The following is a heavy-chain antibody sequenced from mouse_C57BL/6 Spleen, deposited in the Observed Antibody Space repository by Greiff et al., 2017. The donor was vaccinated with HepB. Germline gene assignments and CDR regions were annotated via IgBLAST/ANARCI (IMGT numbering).Heavy chain of an antibody. CDR1: GYTFTSYW. Sequence: QVQLQQPGAELVKPGASVKLSCKASGYTFTSYWMHWVKQRPGQGLEWIGMIHPNSGSTNYNEKFKSKATLTVDKSSSTAYMQLSSLTSEDSAVYYCARGNYGRSYGAMDYWGQGTSVTVSS. J-gene: IGHJ4*01. CDR3: ARGNYGRSYGAMDY. D-gene: IGHD1-1*01. V-gene: IGHV1-64*01. CDR2: IHPNSGST.